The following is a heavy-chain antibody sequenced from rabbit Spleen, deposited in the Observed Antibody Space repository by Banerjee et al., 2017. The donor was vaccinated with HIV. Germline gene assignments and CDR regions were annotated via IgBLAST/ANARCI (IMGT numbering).Heavy chain of an antibody. D-gene: IGHD8-1*01. Sequence: QSLEESGGDMVKPGASLTLTCKASGFSFNSGYDMCWVRQAPGKGLEWIACIYAGGSGNTYSATWAKGRFTISKTSSTTVTLQMTSLTAADTATYFCARDTGTSFSTYGMDLWGQGTLVTVS. CDR3: ARDTGTSFSTYGMDL. J-gene: IGHJ3*01. CDR1: GFSFNSGYD. V-gene: IGHV1S40*01. CDR2: IYAGGSGNT.